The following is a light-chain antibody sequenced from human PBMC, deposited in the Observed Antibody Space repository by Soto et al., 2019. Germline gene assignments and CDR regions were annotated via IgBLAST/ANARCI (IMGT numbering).Light chain of an antibody. CDR2: GAS. CDR3: QQYKNWPPIT. CDR1: QSVSSN. V-gene: IGKV3-15*01. Sequence: EIVMTQSPATLSVSPGERATLSCRASQSVSSNLAWYQHKPGQAPRLLISGASTRATGIPARFSGSGSGTEFTLTISSLQSEDFAVYYCQQYKNWPPITFGQGTRLEIK. J-gene: IGKJ5*01.